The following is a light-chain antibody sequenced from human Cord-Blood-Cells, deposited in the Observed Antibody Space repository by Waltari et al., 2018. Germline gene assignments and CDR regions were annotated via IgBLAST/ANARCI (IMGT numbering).Light chain of an antibody. Sequence: DIQMTQSPPSLSPSVGDRVTITCRASEGFSNYLAWYQPKPGKVPKLLIYAASTLQSGAPSRFSGRGSGTDFTLTISCLQPEDVATYYGQKYISVPCPFGPATKVDLK. CDR1: EGFSNY. CDR2: AAS. CDR3: QKYISVPCP. J-gene: IGKJ3*01. V-gene: IGKV1-27*01.